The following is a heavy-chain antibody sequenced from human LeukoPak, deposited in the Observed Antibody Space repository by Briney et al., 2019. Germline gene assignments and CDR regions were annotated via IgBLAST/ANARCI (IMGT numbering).Heavy chain of an antibody. CDR1: GYTFTSYD. D-gene: IGHD3-3*01. Sequence: ASVKVSCNASGYTFTSYDINWVWQATGQGLGWMGWRNPNSGTTGYAQKFQGRVTMTRNTSIRTAYMELSSLRSEDTAVYYCARCHRYDFWSGYYLDYYYGMDVWGQGTTVTVSS. CDR3: ARCHRYDFWSGYYLDYYYGMDV. V-gene: IGHV1-8*02. J-gene: IGHJ6*02. CDR2: RNPNSGTT.